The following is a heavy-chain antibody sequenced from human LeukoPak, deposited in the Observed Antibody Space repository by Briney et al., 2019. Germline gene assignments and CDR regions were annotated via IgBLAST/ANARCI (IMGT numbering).Heavy chain of an antibody. V-gene: IGHV3-48*01. CDR3: ARVLEHGVRGRNYYFDY. CDR2: ISSSSSTI. CDR1: GSTFSTYT. D-gene: IGHD3-10*01. J-gene: IGHJ4*02. Sequence: PGGSLRLSCAASGSTFSTYTINWVRQAPGKGLELVSYISSSSSTIYYADSVRGRFTISRDNAKNSVYVQMNSLRAEDTAVYYCARVLEHGVRGRNYYFDYWGQGTLVTVSS.